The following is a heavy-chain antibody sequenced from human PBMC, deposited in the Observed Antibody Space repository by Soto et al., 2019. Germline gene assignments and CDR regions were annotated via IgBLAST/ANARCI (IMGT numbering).Heavy chain of an antibody. J-gene: IGHJ5*02. CDR3: ARQPISTPRGVTQVDP. Sequence: SETLSLTCAVSGGSISSGGYSWSWIRQPSGKGLEWIGYIYNSGTTFYNPSLGSRVTMSLDAAKNHFSLELRSVTVADTAVYYCARQPISTPRGVTQVDPWGQGTQVTVSS. V-gene: IGHV4-30-2*05. CDR1: GGSISSGGYS. D-gene: IGHD3-10*01. CDR2: IYNSGTT.